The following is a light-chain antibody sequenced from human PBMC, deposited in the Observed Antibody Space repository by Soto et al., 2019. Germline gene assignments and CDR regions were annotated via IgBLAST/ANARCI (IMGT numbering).Light chain of an antibody. CDR3: QQSHSTPFT. J-gene: IGKJ3*01. V-gene: IGKV1-39*01. CDR2: AAS. CDR1: QXISSY. Sequence: DIQMTQSPSSLSASVGDRVTITCRASQXISSYLNWYQQKPGKAPKLLIYAASSLQSGVPSRFSGSGSGTDFTLTISSLLPEDFATYYCQQSHSTPFTFGPGTKVGI.